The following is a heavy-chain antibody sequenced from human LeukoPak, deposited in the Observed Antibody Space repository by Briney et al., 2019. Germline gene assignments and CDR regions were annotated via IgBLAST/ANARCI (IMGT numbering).Heavy chain of an antibody. D-gene: IGHD3-22*01. CDR1: GGSISSYY. J-gene: IGHJ4*02. Sequence: TLSLTCTVSGGSISSYYWSWIRQPPGKGLEWIGYIYYSGSTNYNPSLKSRVTISVDTSKNQFSLKLSSVTAADTAVYFCARGILRDYYDSSGFYHRGGVGYWGQGTLVTVSS. V-gene: IGHV4-59*01. CDR3: ARGILRDYYDSSGFYHRGGVGY. CDR2: IYYSGST.